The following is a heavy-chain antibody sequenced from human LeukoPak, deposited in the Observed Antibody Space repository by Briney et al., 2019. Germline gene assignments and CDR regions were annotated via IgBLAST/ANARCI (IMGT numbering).Heavy chain of an antibody. D-gene: IGHD2-15*01. CDR2: ISSNGGST. Sequence: GGSLRLSCSASGFTFSSYAMHWVRQAPGKGLEYVSAISSNGGSTYYADSVKGRFTISRDNSKNTLYLQMSSLRAEDTAVYYCVKLGCSGGSCYREGVFWGQGTLVTVSS. CDR1: GFTFSSYA. CDR3: VKLGCSGGSCYREGVF. J-gene: IGHJ4*02. V-gene: IGHV3-64D*06.